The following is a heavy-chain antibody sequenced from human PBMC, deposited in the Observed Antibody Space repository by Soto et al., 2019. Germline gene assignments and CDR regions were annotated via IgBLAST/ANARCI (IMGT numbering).Heavy chain of an antibody. Sequence: ASVKVSCKASGYTFTNYYMHWVRQAPGQGLEWMGIINPSGGSTSYAQKFQGRVTMTRDTSTSTVYMELSSLRSEDTAVYYCASSSLATTKQNYYYYYMEVWGKGTTVTVSS. CDR2: INPSGGST. D-gene: IGHD5-12*01. V-gene: IGHV1-46*03. J-gene: IGHJ6*03. CDR3: ASSSLATTKQNYYYYYMEV. CDR1: GYTFTNYY.